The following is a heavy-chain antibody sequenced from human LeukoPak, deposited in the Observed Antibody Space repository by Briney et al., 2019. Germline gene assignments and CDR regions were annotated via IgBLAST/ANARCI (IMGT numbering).Heavy chain of an antibody. Sequence: ASVKVSCKASGYTFTGYYMHWVRQAPGQGLEWMGRINPNSGGTNYAQRFRGKVTMTRDTSISTVYMELSRLRSDDTAVYYCARVSSSGWDYWGQGTLVTVSS. J-gene: IGHJ4*02. V-gene: IGHV1-2*06. CDR1: GYTFTGYY. D-gene: IGHD6-19*01. CDR3: ARVSSSGWDY. CDR2: INPNSGGT.